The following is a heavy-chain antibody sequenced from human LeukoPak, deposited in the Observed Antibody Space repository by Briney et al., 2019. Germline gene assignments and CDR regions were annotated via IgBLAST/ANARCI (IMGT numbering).Heavy chain of an antibody. D-gene: IGHD2-2*02. CDR1: GYTFTIYS. J-gene: IGHJ3*02. CDR2: ISAYNGNT. CDR3: ARGMSGYTEDPFDI. Sequence: ASVTVSCTASGYTFTIYSINWVRQAPGQGLEWMAWISAYNGNTNYAQKFHGRVTLTRDTSTSTAYMELRSLRSDDTAVYFCARGMSGYTEDPFDIWGQGTVVTVSS. V-gene: IGHV1-18*01.